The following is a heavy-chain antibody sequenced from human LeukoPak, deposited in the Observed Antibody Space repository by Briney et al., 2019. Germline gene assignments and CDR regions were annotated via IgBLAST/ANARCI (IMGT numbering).Heavy chain of an antibody. CDR3: ARVLYRGGCYKDAFDV. D-gene: IGHD6-19*01. J-gene: IGHJ3*01. V-gene: IGHV4-59*01. CDR1: GGSMSTYY. CDR2: IYYTGST. Sequence: SETLSLTCSASGGSMSTYYWSWIRQPPGKGLQWIGYIYYTGSTTSNPALHRRVTISVDTSKTRFSLKLSSVTAAATAVYYCARVLYRGGCYKDAFDVWGQGTKVTVSS.